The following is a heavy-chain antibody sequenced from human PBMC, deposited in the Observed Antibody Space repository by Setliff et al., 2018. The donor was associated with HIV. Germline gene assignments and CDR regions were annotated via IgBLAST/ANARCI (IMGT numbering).Heavy chain of an antibody. CDR3: ARERITIFGVVTLGRTDCYYGMDV. CDR2: INPSGGST. Sequence: GASVKVSCKASGYTFTSYYMHWVRQAPGQGLEWMGIINPSGGSTSYAQKFQGRVTMTRDTSTSTVYMELSSLRSEDTAVYYCARERITIFGVVTLGRTDCYYGMDVWGQGTTVTVSS. CDR1: GYTFTSYY. V-gene: IGHV1-46*01. J-gene: IGHJ6*02. D-gene: IGHD3-3*01.